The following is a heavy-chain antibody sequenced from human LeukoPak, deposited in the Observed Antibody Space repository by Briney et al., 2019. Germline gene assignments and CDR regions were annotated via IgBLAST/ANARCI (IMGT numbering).Heavy chain of an antibody. J-gene: IGHJ4*02. CDR2: ISAYNGNT. Sequence: ASVKVSCKASGYTFTSYGISWVRQAPGQGLEWMGWISAYNGNTNYAQKLQGRVTMTTDTSTRTAYMELRSLRSDDTAVYYCARDLVVVPAAKPDYWGQGTLVTVSS. D-gene: IGHD2-2*01. V-gene: IGHV1-18*01. CDR1: GYTFTSYG. CDR3: ARDLVVVPAAKPDY.